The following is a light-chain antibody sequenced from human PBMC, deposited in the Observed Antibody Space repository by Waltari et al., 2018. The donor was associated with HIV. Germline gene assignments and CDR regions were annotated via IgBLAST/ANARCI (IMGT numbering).Light chain of an antibody. CDR3: QQRDNWPPLAT. CDR1: QSISSN. Sequence: EIVFTQSPATLSLSPGERATLSCRASQSISSNLAWSQQKPGQAPRLLIYDASNRATGIPVRFSGSGSGTDFTLTISSLEPEDFAVYYCQQRDNWPPLATFGPGTKVDI. V-gene: IGKV3-11*01. CDR2: DAS. J-gene: IGKJ3*01.